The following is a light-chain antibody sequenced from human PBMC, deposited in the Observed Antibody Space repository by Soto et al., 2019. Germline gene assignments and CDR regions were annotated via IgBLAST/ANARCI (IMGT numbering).Light chain of an antibody. CDR2: EVS. J-gene: IGLJ2*01. CDR3: SSYTSSSTVV. CDR1: SSDVGSYNR. V-gene: IGLV2-18*02. Sequence: QSALTQPPSVSGSPGQSVTISCTGTSSDVGSYNRVSWYQQSPGTAPKLKIYEVSNRPSGVPDRFSGSKSGNTASLTISGLQAEDEADYYCSSYTSSSTVVFGGGTKVTVL.